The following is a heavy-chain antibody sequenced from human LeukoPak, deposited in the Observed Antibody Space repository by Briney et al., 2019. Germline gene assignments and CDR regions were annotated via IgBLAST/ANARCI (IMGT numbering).Heavy chain of an antibody. J-gene: IGHJ4*02. D-gene: IGHD6-13*01. CDR2: INPSGGST. CDR3: ARDRARGSEIAAAGFDY. CDR1: GYTFSSYY. Sequence: GASVKVSCKASGYTFSSYYIHWVRQAPGQGLEWMGVINPSGGSTSYTQKFQGRVTMTRDMSTSTVYMELSSLISEDTAVYYCARDRARGSEIAAAGFDYWGQGTLVTVSS. V-gene: IGHV1-46*01.